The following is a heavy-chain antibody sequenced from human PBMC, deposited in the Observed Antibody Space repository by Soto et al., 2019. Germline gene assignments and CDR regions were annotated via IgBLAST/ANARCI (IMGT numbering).Heavy chain of an antibody. Sequence: ASVKVSCKASGYTFTGYYMHWVRQAPGQGLEWMGWINPNSGGTNYAQKFQGRVTMTRDTSISTAYMELSRLRSDDTAVYYCARADVLRYFDLSMGSFDYWGQGTLVTVSS. CDR3: ARADVLRYFDLSMGSFDY. J-gene: IGHJ4*02. CDR1: GYTFTGYY. CDR2: INPNSGGT. D-gene: IGHD3-9*01. V-gene: IGHV1-2*02.